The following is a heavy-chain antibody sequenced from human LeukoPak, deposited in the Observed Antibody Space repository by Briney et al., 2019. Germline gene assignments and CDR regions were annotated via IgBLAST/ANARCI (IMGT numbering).Heavy chain of an antibody. V-gene: IGHV3-21*01. CDR3: ARFNWNAEGIY. Sequence: GGSLRLSCAASGFTSSSYSMNWVRQAPGKGLEWVSSISSSSSYIYYADSVKGRFTISRDNAKNSLYLQMNSLRAEDTAVYYCARFNWNAEGIYWGQGTLVTVSS. CDR1: GFTSSSYS. D-gene: IGHD1-1*01. J-gene: IGHJ4*02. CDR2: ISSSSSYI.